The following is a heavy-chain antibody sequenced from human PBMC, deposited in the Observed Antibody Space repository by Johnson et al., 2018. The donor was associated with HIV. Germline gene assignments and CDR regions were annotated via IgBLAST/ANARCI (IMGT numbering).Heavy chain of an antibody. D-gene: IGHD3-16*01. CDR3: TREDDFGLAFDI. J-gene: IGHJ3*02. V-gene: IGHV3-64*01. Sequence: VQLVESGGGLVQPGGSLKLSCAASGFTFSGSAMHWVRQASGKGLEWVGGFSSDGESIYYANSVRGRFTISRDNSKTTLYLQMGSLRSEDTAFYYCTREDDFGLAFDIWGQGTLVTVSS. CDR2: FSSDGESI. CDR1: GFTFSGSA.